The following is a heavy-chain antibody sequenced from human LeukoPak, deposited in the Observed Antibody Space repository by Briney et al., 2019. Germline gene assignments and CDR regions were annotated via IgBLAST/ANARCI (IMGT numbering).Heavy chain of an antibody. D-gene: IGHD2-2*01. Sequence: ASVKVSCKASGYTFTGYYMHWVRQAPGQGLEWMGWINPNSGGTNYAQKFQGRVTMTRDTSIGTAYMELSRLRSDDTAVYYCARDPSLYCSSTSCYGDYYYYMDVWGKGTTVTVSS. CDR2: INPNSGGT. J-gene: IGHJ6*03. CDR3: ARDPSLYCSSTSCYGDYYYYMDV. CDR1: GYTFTGYY. V-gene: IGHV1-2*02.